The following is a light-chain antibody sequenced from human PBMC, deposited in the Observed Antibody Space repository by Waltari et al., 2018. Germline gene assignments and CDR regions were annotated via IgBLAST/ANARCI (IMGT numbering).Light chain of an antibody. CDR2: KAS. V-gene: IGKV1-5*03. CDR1: QTIITW. J-gene: IGKJ1*01. CDR3: QQYYTYWT. Sequence: DIPMTQSPSTLAASVGDRLTITCRASQTIITWLAWYQQKPGKAPTLLIYKASSLDSGVPSRFSGSGAGTEFSLTIRSLQPDDSATYYCQQYYTYWTFGQGTKVDIK.